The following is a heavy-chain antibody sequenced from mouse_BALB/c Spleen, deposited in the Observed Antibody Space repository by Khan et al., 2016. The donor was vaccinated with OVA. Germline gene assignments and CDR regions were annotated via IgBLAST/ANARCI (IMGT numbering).Heavy chain of an antibody. CDR1: GYSITSGYG. CDR3: ARTARIKY. V-gene: IGHV3-2*02. J-gene: IGHJ2*01. Sequence: EVQLLETGPGLVKPSQSLSLTCTVTGYSITSGYGWNWIRQFPGNKLEWMGYISYSGSTNYNPSLKSRISITRDTSKNTFFLQLNSVATEDTATYYCARTARIKYWGQGTTLTVSS. D-gene: IGHD1-2*01. CDR2: ISYSGST.